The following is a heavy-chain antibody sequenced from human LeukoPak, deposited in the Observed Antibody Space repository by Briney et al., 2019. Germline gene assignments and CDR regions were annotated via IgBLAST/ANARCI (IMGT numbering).Heavy chain of an antibody. CDR2: TYTGGNS. J-gene: IGHJ3*02. V-gene: IGHV3-53*01. CDR1: GFTVSSTH. D-gene: IGHD3-22*01. CDR3: ARGGRGSAAVVAPRSFDI. Sequence: GGSLRLSCAASGFTVSSTHMVWVGQAPGKGLEWVSVTYTGGNSYYAGSVKGRFIISRDISKNTLYLQMNSLRAEDSALYYCARGGRGSAAVVAPRSFDIWGQGTMVTVSS.